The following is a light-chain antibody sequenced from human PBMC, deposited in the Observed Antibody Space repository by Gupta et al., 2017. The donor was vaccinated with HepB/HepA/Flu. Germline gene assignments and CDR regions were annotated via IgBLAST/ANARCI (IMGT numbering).Light chain of an antibody. V-gene: IGKV3-11*01. J-gene: IGKJ2*03. CDR2: DAS. CDR3: QHRSKWPLYS. Sequence: EIVLTQSPATLSLSPGERATLSCRASQSVSGYLVWFKQKPGQAPRLLIYDASDRATGIPARFRARWYGTDFTLTISIREPEDSPVYYCQHRSKWPLYSFGEGTKLEIK. CDR1: QSVSGY.